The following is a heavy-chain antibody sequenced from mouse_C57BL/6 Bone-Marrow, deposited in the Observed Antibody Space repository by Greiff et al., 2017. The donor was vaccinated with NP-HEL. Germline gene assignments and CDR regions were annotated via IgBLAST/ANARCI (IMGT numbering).Heavy chain of an antibody. D-gene: IGHD4-1*01. J-gene: IGHJ4*01. V-gene: IGHV5-4*01. CDR1: GFTFSSYA. CDR3: ARGLTGTGGDAMDY. CDR2: ISDGGSYT. Sequence: EVQLVESGGGLVKPGGSLKLSCAASGFTFSSYAMSWVRQTPEKRLEWVATISDGGSYTYYPDNVKGRFTISRDNAKNNLYLQMSHLKSEATDLYYCARGLTGTGGDAMDYWGQGTSVTVAS.